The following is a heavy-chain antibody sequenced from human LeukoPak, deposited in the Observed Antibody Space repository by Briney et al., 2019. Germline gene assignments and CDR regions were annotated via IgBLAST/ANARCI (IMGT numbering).Heavy chain of an antibody. V-gene: IGHV4-59*08. J-gene: IGHJ4*02. CDR3: ARGSRSARYYYDSSGKHDDY. D-gene: IGHD3-22*01. CDR1: GGSISSYY. CDR2: IYYSGST. Sequence: PSETLSLTCTVSGGSISSYYWSWIRQPPGKGLEWIGYIYYSGSTNYNPSLKSRVTISVDTSKNQFSLKLSSVTAADTAVYYCARGSRSARYYYDSSGKHDDYWGQGTLVTVSS.